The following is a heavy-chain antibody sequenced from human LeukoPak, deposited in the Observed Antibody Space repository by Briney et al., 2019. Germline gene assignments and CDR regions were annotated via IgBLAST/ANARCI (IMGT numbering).Heavy chain of an antibody. CDR1: GGSISSYY. V-gene: IGHV4-59*01. D-gene: IGHD3-10*01. CDR2: IYYSGST. Sequence: PSETLSPTCTVSGGSISSYYWSWIRQPPGKGLEWIGYIYYSGSTNYNPSLKSRVTISVDTSKNQFSLKLSSVTAADTAVYYCASEDYYGSGSYYTSWGQGTLVTVSS. CDR3: ASEDYYGSGSYYTS. J-gene: IGHJ4*02.